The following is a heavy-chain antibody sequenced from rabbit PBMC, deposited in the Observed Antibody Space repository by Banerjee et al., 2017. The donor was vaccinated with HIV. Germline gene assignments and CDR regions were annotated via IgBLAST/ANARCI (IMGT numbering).Heavy chain of an antibody. CDR2: IYAGSSGST. J-gene: IGHJ4*01. CDR3: ARSGADGSDHFNL. CDR1: GFSFSNNYY. D-gene: IGHD5-1*01. Sequence: QEQLEESGGDLVKPEGSLTLTCTASGFSFSNNYYICWVRQAPGKGLEWIACIYAGSSGSTYYASWAKGRFTISKTSSTTVTLQMTSLTAADTATYFCARSGADGSDHFNLWGQGTLVTVS. V-gene: IGHV1S45*01.